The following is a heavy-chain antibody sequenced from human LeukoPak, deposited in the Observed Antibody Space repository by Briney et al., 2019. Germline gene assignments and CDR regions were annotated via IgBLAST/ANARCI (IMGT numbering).Heavy chain of an antibody. CDR3: AKEEGVVILS. V-gene: IGHV3-30*18. Sequence: GGSLRLSCAASGFTFSSYGMHWVRQDPGKGLEWVAVISYDGSNKYYADSVKGRFTISRDNSKNTLYLQMNSLRAEDTAVYYCAKEEGVVILSWGQGTLVTVSS. D-gene: IGHD3-3*01. J-gene: IGHJ4*02. CDR2: ISYDGSNK. CDR1: GFTFSSYG.